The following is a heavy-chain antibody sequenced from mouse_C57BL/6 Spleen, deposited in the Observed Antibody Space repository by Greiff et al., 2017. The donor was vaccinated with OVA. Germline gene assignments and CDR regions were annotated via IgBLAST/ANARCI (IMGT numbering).Heavy chain of an antibody. J-gene: IGHJ2*01. CDR2: ISSGSSTI. D-gene: IGHD1-1*01. CDR1: GFTFSDYG. Sequence: EVKVVESGGGLVKPGGSLKLSCAASGFTFSDYGMHWVRQAPEKGLEWVAYISSGSSTIYYADTVKGRFTISRDNAKNTLFLQMTRLRSEDTAMYYCARYDGSSYYFDYWGQGTTLTVSS. CDR3: ARYDGSSYYFDY. V-gene: IGHV5-17*01.